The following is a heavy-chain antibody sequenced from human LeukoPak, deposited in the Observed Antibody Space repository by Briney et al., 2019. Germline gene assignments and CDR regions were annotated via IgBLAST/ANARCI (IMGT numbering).Heavy chain of an antibody. D-gene: IGHD3-10*01. CDR1: GFTFSSYA. Sequence: VQPGGSLRLSCAASGFTFSSYAMSWGRQAPGKGLEWVSAISGSGGSTYYADSVKGRFTISRDNSKTTLYLQMNSLRAEDTAVYYCAKDVGGYGSGSYYDAFDIWGQGTMVTVSS. CDR2: ISGSGGST. J-gene: IGHJ3*02. V-gene: IGHV3-23*01. CDR3: AKDVGGYGSGSYYDAFDI.